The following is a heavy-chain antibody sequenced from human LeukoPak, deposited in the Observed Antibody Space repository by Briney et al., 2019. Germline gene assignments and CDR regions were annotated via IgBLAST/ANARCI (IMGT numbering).Heavy chain of an antibody. CDR3: ANSPPFTLHYYFDY. Sequence: GGSLRLSCAASGFTFSSYAMSWVHQAPGKGLEWVSAISGSGGSTYYADSVKGRFTISRDNSKNTLYLQMNSLRAEDTAVYYCANSPPFTLHYYFDYWGQGTLVTVSS. CDR1: GFTFSSYA. J-gene: IGHJ4*02. D-gene: IGHD3-3*02. V-gene: IGHV3-23*01. CDR2: ISGSGGST.